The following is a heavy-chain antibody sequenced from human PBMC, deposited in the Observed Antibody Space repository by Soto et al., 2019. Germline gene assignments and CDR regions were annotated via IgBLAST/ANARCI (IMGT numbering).Heavy chain of an antibody. Sequence: QVQLVQSGAEVKKPESSVKVSCKASGGTFSSYAISWARQAPGQGLEWMGGIIPIFGTANYAQKFQGRVTITADESTSTAYMELSSLRSEDTAVYYCARSYDILTGYSPSSYGMDVWGQGTTVTVSS. CDR1: GGTFSSYA. CDR2: IIPIFGTA. J-gene: IGHJ6*02. V-gene: IGHV1-69*01. D-gene: IGHD3-9*01. CDR3: ARSYDILTGYSPSSYGMDV.